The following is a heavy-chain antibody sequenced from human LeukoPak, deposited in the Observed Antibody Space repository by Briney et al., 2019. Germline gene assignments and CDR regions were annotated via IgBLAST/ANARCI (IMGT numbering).Heavy chain of an antibody. CDR2: INGDGSST. J-gene: IGHJ4*02. CDR1: GFIFSNYW. D-gene: IGHD5-12*01. CDR3: ASFQVAPERY. Sequence: SGGSLRLSCAASGFIFSNYWMHWVRQAPGKGLVWVSRINGDGSSTDYADSVKGRFTISRDNAKNTLYLQMNTLRAEDTAVYYCASFQVAPERYWGLGTLVTVSS. V-gene: IGHV3-74*01.